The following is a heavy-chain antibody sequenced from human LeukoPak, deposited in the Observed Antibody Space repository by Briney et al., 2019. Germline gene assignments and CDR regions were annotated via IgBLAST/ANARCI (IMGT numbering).Heavy chain of an antibody. V-gene: IGHV3-23*01. D-gene: IGHD1-26*01. J-gene: IGHJ3*02. CDR2: ISGSGGST. CDR3: AKVIVGPRAGNDAFDI. CDR1: GFTLSSYA. Sequence: GGSLRLSCAASGFTLSSYAMSWVRQAPGKGLEWVSAISGSGGSTYYADSLKGRFTISRDNSKNTLYLQMNSLRAEDTALYSCAKVIVGPRAGNDAFDIGGKGKMVTVSS.